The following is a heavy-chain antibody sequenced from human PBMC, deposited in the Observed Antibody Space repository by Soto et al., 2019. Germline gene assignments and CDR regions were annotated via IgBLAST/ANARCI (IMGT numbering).Heavy chain of an antibody. V-gene: IGHV1-69*02. J-gene: IGHJ6*03. CDR3: ARNSGRARDYYYYYMDV. Sequence: ASVKVSCKASGGTFSSYTISWVRQAPGQGLEWMGRIIPILGIANYAQKFQGRVTITADKSTSTAYMELSSLRSEDTAVYYCARNSGRARDYYYYYMDVWGKGTTVTVSS. CDR1: GGTFSSYT. D-gene: IGHD1-26*01. CDR2: IIPILGIA.